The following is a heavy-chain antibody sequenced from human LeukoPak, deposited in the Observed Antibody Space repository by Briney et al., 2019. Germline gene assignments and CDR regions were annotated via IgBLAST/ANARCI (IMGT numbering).Heavy chain of an antibody. CDR1: GFTFSSYG. D-gene: IGHD4-17*01. CDR3: ARENDYALDY. CDR2: IRYVGSDK. J-gene: IGHJ4*01. Sequence: GRSLRLSCAASGFTFSSYGMHWVRQAPGKGLEWMAVIRYVGSDKYYADSVKGRFTISRDNSQNTMYLQMNSLRAEDTAVYYCARENDYALDYWGQEPWSPSPQ. V-gene: IGHV3-30*12.